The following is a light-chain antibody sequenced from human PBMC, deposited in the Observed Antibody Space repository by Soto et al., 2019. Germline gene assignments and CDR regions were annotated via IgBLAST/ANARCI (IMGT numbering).Light chain of an antibody. V-gene: IGLV2-14*01. CDR1: SSDVGAYNY. J-gene: IGLJ1*01. Sequence: QSARSHPASVSWSPGHTITISCTGTSSDVGAYNYVSWYQQHPGKAPKLMIYEVSNRPSGVSDRFSGSKSGNTASLTISGLQAAEEADYYCSSKRTTASIVFGTGTKVTVL. CDR3: SSKRTTASIV. CDR2: EVS.